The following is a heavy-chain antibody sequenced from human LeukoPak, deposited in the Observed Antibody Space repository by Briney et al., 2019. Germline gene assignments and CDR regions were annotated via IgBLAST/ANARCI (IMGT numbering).Heavy chain of an antibody. D-gene: IGHD3-10*01. Sequence: SETLSLTCTVSGGSISSYYWSWIRQPPGKGLEWIGYIYYSGSTNYNPSLKSRVTISVDTSNNQFSLKLSSVTAADTAVYYCARGPPGGQFDPWGQGTMVTVSS. CDR1: GGSISSYY. J-gene: IGHJ5*02. CDR3: ARGPPGGQFDP. CDR2: IYYSGST. V-gene: IGHV4-59*01.